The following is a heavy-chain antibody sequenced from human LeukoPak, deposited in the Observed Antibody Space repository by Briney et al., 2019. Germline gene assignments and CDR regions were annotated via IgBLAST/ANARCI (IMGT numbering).Heavy chain of an antibody. J-gene: IGHJ4*02. V-gene: IGHV3-53*01. CDR3: ARKNSGFDY. Sequence: GGSLRLSCTASGFTFNDYCMTWVRQAPGKGLEWVSVIYSGGSTYYADSVKGRFTISRDNSKNTLYLQMNSLRAEDTAVYYCARKNSGFDYWGQGTLVTVSS. D-gene: IGHD1-26*01. CDR2: IYSGGST. CDR1: GFTFNDYC.